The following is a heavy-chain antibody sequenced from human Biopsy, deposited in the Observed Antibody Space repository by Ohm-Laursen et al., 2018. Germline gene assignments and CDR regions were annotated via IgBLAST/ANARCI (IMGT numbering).Heavy chain of an antibody. CDR1: GFTFGHYA. V-gene: IGHV3-33*01. Sequence: RSLRLSCAASGFTFGHYAMHWVRQAPGKGLEWISLIWYDGTNEDYADSVKGRFTISRDNSKNTLYLQINTLTLEDTAFYYCARGLSSGWYGYFDVWGRGTLVTVSP. J-gene: IGHJ2*01. CDR3: ARGLSSGWYGYFDV. D-gene: IGHD6-19*01. CDR2: IWYDGTNE.